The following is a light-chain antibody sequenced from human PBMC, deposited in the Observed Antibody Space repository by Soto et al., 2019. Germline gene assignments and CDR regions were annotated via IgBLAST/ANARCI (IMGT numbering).Light chain of an antibody. V-gene: IGLV1-47*01. CDR1: GSNIGSNY. CDR3: AAWDDSLSGWV. Sequence: QSVLTQPPSASGTRGQRVTISCSGSGSNIGSNYVYWYQQLPGTAPKLLIYRNNQRPSGVPDRFSGSKSGTSASLAISGLRSEDEADYYCAAWDDSLSGWVFGGGTQLTVL. J-gene: IGLJ7*01. CDR2: RNN.